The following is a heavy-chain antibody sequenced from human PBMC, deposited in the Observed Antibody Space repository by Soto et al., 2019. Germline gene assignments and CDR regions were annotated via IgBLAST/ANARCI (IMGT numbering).Heavy chain of an antibody. Sequence: PGGSLRLSCAASAFSFSSYDMHWVRQAPGKGLEWVAVISNDGSDKYNANSVKGRFTISRDNSKNTLYLQMNSLRAEDTAVYYCARDTGPNGYNYYYFGMDVWGQGTTVTAP. D-gene: IGHD5-18*01. CDR1: AFSFSSYD. V-gene: IGHV3-30-3*01. CDR3: ARDTGPNGYNYYYFGMDV. J-gene: IGHJ6*02. CDR2: ISNDGSDK.